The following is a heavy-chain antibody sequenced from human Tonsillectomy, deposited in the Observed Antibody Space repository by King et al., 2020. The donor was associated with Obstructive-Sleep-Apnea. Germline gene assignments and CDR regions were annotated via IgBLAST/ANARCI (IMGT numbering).Heavy chain of an antibody. J-gene: IGHJ5*02. CDR3: ARQNIVAPGAWFDP. V-gene: IGHV6-1*01. Sequence: QLQESGPSLVKPSQTLSLTCAISGDSVSSNSAAWNWIRQSPSRGLEWLGRTYYRSKWYNDYEISVKSRITINPDTSKNHLSLQLTSVTPEDTAVYYCARQNIVAPGAWFDPWGQGTLATVSS. CDR1: GDSVSSNSAA. D-gene: IGHD5-12*01. CDR2: TYYRSKWYN.